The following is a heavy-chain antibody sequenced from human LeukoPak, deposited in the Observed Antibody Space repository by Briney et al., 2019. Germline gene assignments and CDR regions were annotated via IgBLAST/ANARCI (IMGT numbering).Heavy chain of an antibody. J-gene: IGHJ4*02. V-gene: IGHV4-61*02. CDR2: IYTSGST. CDR1: GGSISSGSYY. CDR3: ARVNTAVAGIDY. Sequence: PSETLSLTCTVSGGSISSGSYYWRWIRQPAGTGLEWIGRIYTSGSTNYNPSLKSRVTISVDTSKNQFPLKLSSVTAADTAVYYCARVNTAVAGIDYWGQGTLVTVSS. D-gene: IGHD6-19*01.